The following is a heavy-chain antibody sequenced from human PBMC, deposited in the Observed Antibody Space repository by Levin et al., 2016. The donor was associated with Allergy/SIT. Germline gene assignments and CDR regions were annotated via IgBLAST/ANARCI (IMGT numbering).Heavy chain of an antibody. Sequence: SETLSLTCTVSGGSISSYYWSWIRQPPGKGLEWIGYIYYSGSTNYNPSLKSRVTISVDTSKNQFSLKLSSVTAADTAVYYCARDRGYSYGPDKRYYYYGMDVWGQGTTVTVSS. J-gene: IGHJ6*02. CDR1: GGSISSYY. CDR3: ARDRGYSYGPDKRYYYYGMDV. CDR2: IYYSGST. V-gene: IGHV4-59*01. D-gene: IGHD5-18*01.